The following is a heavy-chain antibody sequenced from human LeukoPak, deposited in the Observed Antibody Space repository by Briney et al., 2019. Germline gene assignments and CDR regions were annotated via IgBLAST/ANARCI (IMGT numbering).Heavy chain of an antibody. Sequence: PGGSLRLSCAASGFTFSSYSMNWVRQAPGEGLEWVSSISSSSSYIYYADSVKGRFTISRDNAKNSLYLQMNSLRAEDTAAYYCARDPGSHDYWGQGTLVTVSS. CDR1: GFTFSSYS. CDR2: ISSSSSYI. V-gene: IGHV3-21*01. D-gene: IGHD3-10*01. CDR3: ARDPGSHDY. J-gene: IGHJ4*02.